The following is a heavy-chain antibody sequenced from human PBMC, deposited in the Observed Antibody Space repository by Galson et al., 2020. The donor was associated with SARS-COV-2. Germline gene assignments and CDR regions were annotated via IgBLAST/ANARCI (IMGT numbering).Heavy chain of an antibody. J-gene: IGHJ4*02. CDR3: ARGLHYYDSSGYYFDY. D-gene: IGHD3-22*01. CDR2: IYYSGST. V-gene: IGHV4-59*01. Sequence: ETSETLSLTCTVSGGSISSYYWSWIRQPPGKGLEWIGYIYYSGSTNYNPSLKSRVTLSVDTSKNQFSLKLSSVTAADTAVYYCARGLHYYDSSGYYFDYWGQGTLVTVSS. CDR1: GGSISSYY.